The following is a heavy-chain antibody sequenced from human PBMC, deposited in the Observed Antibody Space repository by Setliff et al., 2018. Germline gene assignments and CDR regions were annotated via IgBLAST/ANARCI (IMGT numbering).Heavy chain of an antibody. CDR3: GRGKTVYYDSNCDDL. J-gene: IGHJ5*02. CDR2: ISGSGGST. Sequence: LRLSCAASGFTFRSSAMSWVRQAPGKGLEWISAISGSGGSTYYTDSVKGRFTISRDNSKNTLYLQMNSLRTEDTAVYYCGRGKTVYYDSNCDDLWGQGRLVTVSS. D-gene: IGHD3-22*01. V-gene: IGHV3-23*01. CDR1: GFTFRSSA.